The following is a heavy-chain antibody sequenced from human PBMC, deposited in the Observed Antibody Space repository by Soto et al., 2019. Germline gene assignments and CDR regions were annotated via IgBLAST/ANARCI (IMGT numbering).Heavy chain of an antibody. J-gene: IGHJ5*02. D-gene: IGHD1-1*01. CDR3: ARAPPNDGWFDP. CDR2: LNPTDGTT. CDR1: GFTFTNYY. V-gene: IGHV1-46*01. Sequence: QVQLVQSGTEVKKPGASMKISCKASGFTFTNYYMHWVRQAPGQGLEWMGILNPTDGTTTYAEKFRGRVTMTRDTSTSKVYLELSSLTSEDTAVFYCARAPPNDGWFDPWGQGTLVIVSS.